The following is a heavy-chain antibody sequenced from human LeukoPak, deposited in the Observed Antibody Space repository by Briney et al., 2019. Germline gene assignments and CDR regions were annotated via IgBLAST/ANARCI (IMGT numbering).Heavy chain of an antibody. CDR2: ISSSGSTI. CDR1: GFTFSSYE. J-gene: IGHJ4*02. Sequence: GGSLRLSCAASGFTFSSYEMNWVRQAPGKGLEWVSNISSSGSTIYYADSVKGRFTISRDNAKNSLYLQMISLRAEDTAVYYCARTSSGWTGLFDYWGQGTLVTVSS. D-gene: IGHD6-19*01. V-gene: IGHV3-48*03. CDR3: ARTSSGWTGLFDY.